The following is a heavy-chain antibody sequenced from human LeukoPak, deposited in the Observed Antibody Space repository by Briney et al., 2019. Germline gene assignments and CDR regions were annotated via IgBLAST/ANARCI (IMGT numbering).Heavy chain of an antibody. Sequence: GGSLRLSCAASGFSFSKFYMSWVRQAPGKGLEWLANIKHDGSETYHVDSVKGRFTISRDNAENSLYPQMNSLRAEDTAVYYCTRDEGATVITHRFDYWGQGTLVTVSS. CDR1: GFSFSKFY. CDR3: TRDEGATVITHRFDY. V-gene: IGHV3-7*03. J-gene: IGHJ4*02. D-gene: IGHD4-17*01. CDR2: IKHDGSET.